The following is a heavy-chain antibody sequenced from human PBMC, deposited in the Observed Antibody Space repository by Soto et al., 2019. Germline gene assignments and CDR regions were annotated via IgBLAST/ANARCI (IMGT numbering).Heavy chain of an antibody. CDR2: INHSGST. J-gene: IGHJ4*02. D-gene: IGHD2-8*02. V-gene: IGHV4-34*01. CDR3: ARDKITGLFDY. CDR1: SGTFSGYS. Sequence: QVQLQQWGAGLLKPSETLSLTCAVYSGTFSGYSWTWIRQPPGTGLEWIGEINHSGSTNYNPSLKSRVTISVDTSKNQFSLKLTSVTAADTAVYYCARDKITGLFDYWVQGTLVTVSS.